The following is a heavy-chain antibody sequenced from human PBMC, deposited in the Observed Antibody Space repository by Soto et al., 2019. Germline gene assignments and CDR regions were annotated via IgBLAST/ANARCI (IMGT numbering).Heavy chain of an antibody. CDR2: ISGSGGST. CDR3: ASSIPDYSNYEDY. Sequence: GGSLRLSCAASGFTFSSYAMSWVRQAPGKGLEWVSAISGSGGSTYYADSVKGRFTISRDNSKNTLYPQMNSLRAEDTAVYYCASSIPDYSNYEDYWGQGTLVTVSS. D-gene: IGHD4-4*01. J-gene: IGHJ4*02. CDR1: GFTFSSYA. V-gene: IGHV3-23*01.